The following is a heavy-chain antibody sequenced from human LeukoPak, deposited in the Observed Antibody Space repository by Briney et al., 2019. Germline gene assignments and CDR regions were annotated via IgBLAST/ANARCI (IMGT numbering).Heavy chain of an antibody. Sequence: GGSLRLSCAASGFTFSSYAMHWVRQAPGKGLEWVAVISYDGSNKYYADSVKGRFTISRDNSKNTLYLQMNSLRAEDTAVYYCARELTTAWYFDLWGRGTLVTVSS. CDR1: GFTFSSYA. V-gene: IGHV3-30-3*01. J-gene: IGHJ2*01. CDR2: ISYDGSNK. D-gene: IGHD4-17*01. CDR3: ARELTTAWYFDL.